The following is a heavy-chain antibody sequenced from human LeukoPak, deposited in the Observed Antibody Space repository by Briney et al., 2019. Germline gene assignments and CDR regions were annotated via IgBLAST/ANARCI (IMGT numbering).Heavy chain of an antibody. CDR2: INHSGST. CDR3: ARGRGMIVVVFDY. D-gene: IGHD3-22*01. V-gene: IGHV4-34*01. J-gene: IGHJ4*02. CDR1: GGSFSGYY. Sequence: KPSETLSLTCAVYGGSFSGYYWSWIRQPPGKGLEWIGEINHSGSTNYNPSLKSRVTISVDTSKDQFSLKLSSVTAADTAVYYCARGRGMIVVVFDYWGQGTLVTVSS.